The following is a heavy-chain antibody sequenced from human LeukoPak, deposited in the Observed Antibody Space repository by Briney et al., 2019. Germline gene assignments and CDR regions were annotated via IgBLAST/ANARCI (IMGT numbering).Heavy chain of an antibody. CDR2: ISSSGGST. Sequence: GGSLRLSCAVSGFTFSSYAMSWVRQAPGKGLEWVSGISSSGGSTYYADSVKGRFTISRDNSKDTLYLQMNSLRAEDTAVYYCARDRVLLWFGELSIDAFDIWGQGTMVTVSS. CDR3: ARDRVLLWFGELSIDAFDI. CDR1: GFTFSSYA. V-gene: IGHV3-23*01. J-gene: IGHJ3*02. D-gene: IGHD3-10*01.